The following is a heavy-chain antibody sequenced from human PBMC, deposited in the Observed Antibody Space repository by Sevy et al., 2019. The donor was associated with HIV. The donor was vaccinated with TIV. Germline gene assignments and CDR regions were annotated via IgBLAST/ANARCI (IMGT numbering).Heavy chain of an antibody. CDR2: ISACGGST. CDR3: AKETRNGYLP. Sequence: GGSLRLSCAASGFTFSSSVMTWVRQAPGKGLEWVSTISACGGSTYYADSVKGRFTISRDNSRNTQDLQMNSLRAEDTAVYYCAKETRNGYLPWGQGTLVTVSS. D-gene: IGHD3-3*01. CDR1: GFTFSSSV. V-gene: IGHV3-23*01. J-gene: IGHJ5*02.